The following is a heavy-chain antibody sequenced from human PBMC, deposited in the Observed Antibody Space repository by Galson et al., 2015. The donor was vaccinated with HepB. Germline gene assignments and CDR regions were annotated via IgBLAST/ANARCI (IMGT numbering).Heavy chain of an antibody. J-gene: IGHJ6*03. Sequence: SLRLSCAASGFTFSSYAMSWVRQAQGKGLEWVSAISGSGGSTYYADSVKGRFTISRDNSKNTLYLQMNSLRAEDTAVYYCAKGQSRVPAATTYYYYYYMDVWGKGTTVTVSS. D-gene: IGHD2-2*01. CDR2: ISGSGGST. V-gene: IGHV3-23*01. CDR3: AKGQSRVPAATTYYYYYYMDV. CDR1: GFTFSSYA.